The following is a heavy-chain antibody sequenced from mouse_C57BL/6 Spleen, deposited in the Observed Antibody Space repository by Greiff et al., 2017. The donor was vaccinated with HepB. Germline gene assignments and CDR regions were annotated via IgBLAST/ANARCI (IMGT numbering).Heavy chain of an antibody. J-gene: IGHJ3*01. Sequence: VQLQQSGAELARPGASVKLSCKASGYTFTSYGISWVKQRTGQGLEWIGEIYPRRGNTYYNEKFKGKATLNADKSSRIAYMELRSLTSEDSAGWFCASPTTVVSTRGFAYWGQGTLVTVSA. CDR2: IYPRRGNT. V-gene: IGHV1-81*01. CDR3: ASPTTVVSTRGFAY. CDR1: GYTFTSYG. D-gene: IGHD1-1*01.